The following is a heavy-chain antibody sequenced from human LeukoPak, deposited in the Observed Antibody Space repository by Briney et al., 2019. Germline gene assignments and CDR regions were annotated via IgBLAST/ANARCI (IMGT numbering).Heavy chain of an antibody. Sequence: SETLSLTCTVSGGSISSYYWSWIRQPPGKGLEWIGYIYNSGRTNCNPSLKSRVTISVDTSKNQFSLKLSSVTAADTAVYYCARRYSSGSLDYWGQGTLVTVSS. CDR1: GGSISSYY. CDR2: IYNSGRT. V-gene: IGHV4-59*08. J-gene: IGHJ4*02. D-gene: IGHD6-19*01. CDR3: ARRYSSGSLDY.